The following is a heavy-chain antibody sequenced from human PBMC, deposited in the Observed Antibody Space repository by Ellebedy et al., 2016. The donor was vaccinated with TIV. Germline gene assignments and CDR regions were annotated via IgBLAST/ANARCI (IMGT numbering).Heavy chain of an antibody. Sequence: PGGSLRLSCAASGFTFSSYGMHWVRQAPGKGLEWVEVIWYDGSNKYYADSVKGRFTISRDNSKNTLYRQMNSLRAEDTAVYYCAREAGSGPDYWGQGTLVTVSS. CDR1: GFTFSSYG. J-gene: IGHJ4*02. D-gene: IGHD6-19*01. V-gene: IGHV3-33*01. CDR3: AREAGSGPDY. CDR2: IWYDGSNK.